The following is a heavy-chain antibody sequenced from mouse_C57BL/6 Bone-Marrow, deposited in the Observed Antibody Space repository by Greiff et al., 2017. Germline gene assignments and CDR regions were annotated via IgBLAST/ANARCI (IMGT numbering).Heavy chain of an antibody. CDR2: IYPGDGDT. CDR3: AYLYYGAMDY. V-gene: IGHV1-82*01. D-gene: IGHD2-1*01. CDR1: GYAFSSSW. J-gene: IGHJ4*01. Sequence: QVQLQQSGPELVKPGASVKISCKASGYAFSSSWMNWVKQRPGKGLEWIGRIYPGDGDTNYNGKFKGKATLTADKSSSTAYMQLSSLTSEDSAVYFCAYLYYGAMDYWGQGTSVTVSS.